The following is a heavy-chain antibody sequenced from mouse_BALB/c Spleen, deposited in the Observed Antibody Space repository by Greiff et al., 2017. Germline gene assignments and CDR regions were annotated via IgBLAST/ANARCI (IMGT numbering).Heavy chain of an antibody. V-gene: IGHV5-6-5*01. Sequence: EVHLVESGGGLVKPGGSLKLSCAASGFTFSSYAMSWVRQTPEKRLEWVASISSGGSTYYPDSVKGRFTISRDNARNILYLQMSSLRSEDTAMYYCARDGGLRGAYWGQGTLVTVSA. CDR1: GFTFSSYA. CDR2: ISSGGST. J-gene: IGHJ3*01. CDR3: ARDGGLRGAY. D-gene: IGHD2-12*01.